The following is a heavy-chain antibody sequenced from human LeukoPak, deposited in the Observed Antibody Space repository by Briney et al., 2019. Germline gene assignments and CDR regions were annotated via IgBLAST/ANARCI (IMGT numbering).Heavy chain of an antibody. J-gene: IGHJ4*02. CDR3: ARDPMWEGSAY. CDR2: IIPILGIA. D-gene: IGHD1-26*01. CDR1: GGTFSSYT. V-gene: IGHV1-69*04. Sequence: SVKVSCKASGGTFSSYTISWVRQTPGQGLEWMGRIIPILGIANYAQKFQGRVTITADKSTSTAYMELSSLRSEDTAVYYCARDPMWEGSAYWGQGTLVTVSS.